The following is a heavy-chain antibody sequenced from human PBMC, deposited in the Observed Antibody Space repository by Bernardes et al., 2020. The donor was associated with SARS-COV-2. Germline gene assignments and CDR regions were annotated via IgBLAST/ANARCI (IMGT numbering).Heavy chain of an antibody. CDR1: GFTFSNYL. CDR3: ARDVGGTDWRFGFDV. CDR2: ISGAGIYI. D-gene: IGHD3-9*01. Sequence: GGSLRLSCVASGFTFSNYLISWFRQAPGKGLEWVSSISGAGIYIYYGDSVRGRFTTSRDNTRTSVFLQMESLRAEDTAVYYCARDVGGTDWRFGFDVWGPGTMVHVS. V-gene: IGHV3-21*01. J-gene: IGHJ3*01.